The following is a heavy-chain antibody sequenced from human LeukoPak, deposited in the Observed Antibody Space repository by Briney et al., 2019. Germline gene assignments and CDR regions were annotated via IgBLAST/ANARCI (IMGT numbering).Heavy chain of an antibody. CDR2: ISNDGNTK. CDR1: GFTFSNHG. CDR3: AKDQEAYGSGDYYYYGMDV. Sequence: GGSLRLPCAASGFTFSNHGMHWVRQAPGKGLEWVAVISNDGNTKYYADSVRGRFTVSRDNSKNTLYLQMNSLRTEDTAVYYCAKDQEAYGSGDYYYYGMDVWGQGTTVTVSS. D-gene: IGHD3-10*01. J-gene: IGHJ6*02. V-gene: IGHV3-30*18.